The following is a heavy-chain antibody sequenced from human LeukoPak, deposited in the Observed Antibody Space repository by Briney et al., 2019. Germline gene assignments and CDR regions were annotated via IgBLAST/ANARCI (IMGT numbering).Heavy chain of an antibody. V-gene: IGHV3-73*01. J-gene: IGHJ6*02. CDR2: IRSKANSYAT. CDR3: TRRLAAAEDYYYYYGMDV. CDR1: GFTFSGSA. D-gene: IGHD6-13*01. Sequence: GGSLRLSCAASGFTFSGSAMHWVRQASGKGLEWVGRIRSKANSYATAYAASVKGRFTISRDDSKNTAYLQMNSLRTEDTAVYYCTRRLAAAEDYYYYYGMDVWGQGTTVTVSS.